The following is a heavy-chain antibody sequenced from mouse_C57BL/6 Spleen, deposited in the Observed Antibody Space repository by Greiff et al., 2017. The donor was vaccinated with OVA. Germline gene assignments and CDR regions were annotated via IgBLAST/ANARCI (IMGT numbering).Heavy chain of an antibody. CDR3: TRAPGYGSIDY. J-gene: IGHJ2*01. D-gene: IGHD1-1*01. CDR1: GFTFSSYA. CDR2: ISSGGDYI. V-gene: IGHV5-9-1*02. Sequence: EVHLVESGEGLVKPGGSLKLSCAASGFTFSSYAMSWVRQTPEKRLEWVAYISSGGDYIYYADTVKGRFTITRDNARNTLYLQMSSLKSEDTAMYYCTRAPGYGSIDYWGQGTTLTVSS.